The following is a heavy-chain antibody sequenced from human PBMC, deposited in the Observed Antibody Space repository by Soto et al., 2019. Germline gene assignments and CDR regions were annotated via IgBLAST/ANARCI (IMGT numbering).Heavy chain of an antibody. CDR2: INPNSGGT. CDR1: GYTFTGYY. V-gene: IGHV1-2*02. Sequence: ASVKVSCKASGYTFTGYYMHWVRQAPGQGLEWMGWINPNSGGTNYAQKFQGRVTMTRDTSISTAYMELSRLRSDDTAVYYCARDRVTIFGAPNWFDPWGQGTLVTSPQ. CDR3: ARDRVTIFGAPNWFDP. J-gene: IGHJ5*02. D-gene: IGHD3-3*01.